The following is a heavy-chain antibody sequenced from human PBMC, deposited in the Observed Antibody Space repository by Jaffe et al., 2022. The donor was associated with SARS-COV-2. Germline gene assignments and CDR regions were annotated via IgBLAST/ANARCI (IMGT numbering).Heavy chain of an antibody. D-gene: IGHD6-25*01. V-gene: IGHV3-23*04. CDR3: AKGGIPAAARISFDY. CDR1: GFTFSSYA. Sequence: EVQLVESGGGLVQPGGSLRLSCAASGFTFSSYAMSWVRQAPGKGLEWVSGIVGSGGSTYYADSVKGRFTISRDNSKNTVYLQMNSLRAEDTAVYYCAKGGIPAAARISFDYWGQGTLVTVSS. CDR2: IVGSGGST. J-gene: IGHJ4*02.